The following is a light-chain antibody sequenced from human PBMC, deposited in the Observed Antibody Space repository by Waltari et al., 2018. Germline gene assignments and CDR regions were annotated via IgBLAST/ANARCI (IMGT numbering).Light chain of an antibody. CDR1: QDVTNY. J-gene: IGKJ5*01. CDR3: QQYDNLPIT. Sequence: DIQMTQSPSSLSASVGDRVTITCQASQDVTNYLNWYQQKPGKAPKLLIYDASNLEIGVPSRFSGSVSGTDFTFTISSLQPEDIATYYCQQYDNLPITFGQGTRLEIK. CDR2: DAS. V-gene: IGKV1-33*01.